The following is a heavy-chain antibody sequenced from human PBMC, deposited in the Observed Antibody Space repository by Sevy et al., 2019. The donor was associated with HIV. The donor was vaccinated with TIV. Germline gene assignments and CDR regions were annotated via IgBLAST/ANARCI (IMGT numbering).Heavy chain of an antibody. D-gene: IGHD3-22*01. V-gene: IGHV3-30-3*01. J-gene: IGHJ4*02. CDR2: TSYDGSSN. Sequence: GGSLRLSCAASGFTFSNFAMHWVRQAPGKGLEWVAITSYDGSSNYYADSVKGRFTISRDNSKHTLYLQMNSLTVEDTAVYYCATDDRDNSGYHFTYWGQGTMVTVSS. CDR1: GFTFSNFA. CDR3: ATDDRDNSGYHFTY.